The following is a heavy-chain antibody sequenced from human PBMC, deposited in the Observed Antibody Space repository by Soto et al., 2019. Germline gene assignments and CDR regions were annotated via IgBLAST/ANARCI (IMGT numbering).Heavy chain of an antibody. V-gene: IGHV3-53*01. CDR3: ARLSSSYYYGMDV. J-gene: IGHJ6*02. CDR2: IYSGGST. Sequence: PGGSLRLSCAASGFTVSSNYMSWVRQAPGKGLEWVSVIYSGGSTYYADSVKGRFTISRDNSKNTLYLQMNSLRAEDTAVYYCARLSSSYYYGMDVWGQGTTVTVSS. D-gene: IGHD6-6*01. CDR1: GFTVSSNY.